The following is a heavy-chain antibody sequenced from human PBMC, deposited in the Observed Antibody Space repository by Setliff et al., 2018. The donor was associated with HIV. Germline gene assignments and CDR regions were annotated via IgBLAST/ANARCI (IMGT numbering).Heavy chain of an antibody. CDR2: IRYDGSNK. CDR1: GFTFSSYW. V-gene: IGHV3-30*02. Sequence: QPGGSLRLSCAASGFTFSSYWMSWVRQAPGKGLEWVAFIRYDGSNKYYADSVKGRFTISRDNSKNTLYLQMNSLRAEDTAVYYCAKIQNPQGYYYDSSGYYPHPGSPDYWGQGTLVTVSS. J-gene: IGHJ4*02. CDR3: AKIQNPQGYYYDSSGYYPHPGSPDY. D-gene: IGHD3-22*01.